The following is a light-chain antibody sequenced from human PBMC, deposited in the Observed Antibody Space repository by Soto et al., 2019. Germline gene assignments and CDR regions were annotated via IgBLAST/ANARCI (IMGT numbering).Light chain of an antibody. CDR1: QSLSRN. CDR2: GAS. CDR3: QQYDDWPRT. V-gene: IGKV3-15*01. Sequence: EIVMTQSPGTLSLSPGERATLSCRASQSLSRNYLAWYQQKPGQAPRLLIYGASTRATGIPARFSGSGSGREFTLAISSLQSEDFAVYYCQQYDDWPRTFGQGTKVEIK. J-gene: IGKJ1*01.